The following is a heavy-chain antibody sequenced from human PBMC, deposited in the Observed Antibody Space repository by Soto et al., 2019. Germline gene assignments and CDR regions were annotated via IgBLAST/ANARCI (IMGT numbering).Heavy chain of an antibody. V-gene: IGHV5-51*01. Sequence: GESLKISCKGPGHLFNNHWIGWVRQTPGKGLEWMGLIFTRDSETKTSPSFQGHVSFSVDNSINTVYLQWTYLKTTDTGIYFCERGYFVSGHGYDLWGQGTLVTVSS. CDR2: IFTRDSET. CDR1: GHLFNNHW. D-gene: IGHD3-10*01. CDR3: ERGYFVSGHGYDL. J-gene: IGHJ5*02.